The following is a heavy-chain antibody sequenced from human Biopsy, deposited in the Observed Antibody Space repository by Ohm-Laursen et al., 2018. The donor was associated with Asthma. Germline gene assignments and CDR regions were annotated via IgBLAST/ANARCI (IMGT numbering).Heavy chain of an antibody. V-gene: IGHV3-30*01. Sequence: SLRLSCSASGSSFSNFAIHWVRQAPGKGLEWVGVISKDASTQDYADSVKGRFTMARDNSKNTLDLRMNSLREEDTAVYYCVRDGTDDAFDIWGQGTVVSVSS. J-gene: IGHJ3*02. D-gene: IGHD1-1*01. CDR1: GSSFSNFA. CDR3: VRDGTDDAFDI. CDR2: ISKDASTQ.